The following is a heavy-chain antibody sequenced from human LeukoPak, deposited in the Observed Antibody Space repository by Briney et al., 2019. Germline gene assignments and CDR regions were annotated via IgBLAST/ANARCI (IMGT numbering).Heavy chain of an antibody. D-gene: IGHD1-7*01. V-gene: IGHV4-39*01. CDR1: GDSISSSTYY. Sequence: SETLSLTCTVSGDSISSSTYYWGWIRQPPGKGLEWIGSIYYSGSTYYNPSLKSRVTISVETSKKQFSLKLTSVTAADTAVYYCASRAGTTFSIVVDYWGQGTLVTVSS. CDR2: IYYSGST. J-gene: IGHJ4*02. CDR3: ASRAGTTFSIVVDY.